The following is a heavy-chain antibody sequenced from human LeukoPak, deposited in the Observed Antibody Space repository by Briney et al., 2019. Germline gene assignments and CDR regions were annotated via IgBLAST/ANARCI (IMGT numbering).Heavy chain of an antibody. CDR3: AKGDAYNGCFDF. V-gene: IGHV3-43*01. J-gene: IGHJ4*02. Sequence: GGFLGLSCAVSGLTFDDYTMHWVRHPPGKGLEWVSFISRDGDNTYYADSVRGRFTISRDNSKNSLSLEMNSLTSDDTALYYCAKGDAYNGCFDFWGQGTLVTVSS. CDR2: ISRDGDNT. CDR1: GLTFDDYT. D-gene: IGHD5-24*01.